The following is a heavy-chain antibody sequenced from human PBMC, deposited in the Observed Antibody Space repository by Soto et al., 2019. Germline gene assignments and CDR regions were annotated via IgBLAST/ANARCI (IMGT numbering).Heavy chain of an antibody. CDR2: IWYDGSNK. CDR3: ARDQDGDYLVNCFDY. J-gene: IGHJ4*02. D-gene: IGHD4-17*01. V-gene: IGHV3-33*01. Sequence: GGSLRLSCAASGFTFSSYGMHWVRQAPGKGLEWVAVIWYDGSNKYYADSVKGRFTISRDNSKNTLYLQMNSLRAEDTAAYYCARDQDGDYLVNCFDYWGQGTLVTVSS. CDR1: GFTFSSYG.